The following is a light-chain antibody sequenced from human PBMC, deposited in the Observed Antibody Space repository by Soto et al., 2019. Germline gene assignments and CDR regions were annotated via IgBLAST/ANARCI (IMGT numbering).Light chain of an antibody. CDR2: DAS. CDR1: QSVSSY. J-gene: IGKJ1*01. V-gene: IGKV3-11*01. CDR3: HQRSSWPRGS. Sequence: EVVLTQSPATLSLSPGERATLSCRASQSVSSYLAWYQQKPGQAPRLLIYDASNRATGIPARFGGSGSGTDFTLTIDSLEPEDIAVYYCHQRSSWPRGSFGQGTKVEIK.